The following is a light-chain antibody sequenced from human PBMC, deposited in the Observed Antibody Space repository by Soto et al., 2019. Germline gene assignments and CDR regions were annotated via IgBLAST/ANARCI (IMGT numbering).Light chain of an antibody. V-gene: IGKV3-20*01. CDR3: QQYGSSLSIT. Sequence: ESVLTQYPGTLSLSPGDRVTLSCRASQSVSSSYLAWYQQKPGQAPRLLIYGASSRATGISDMFSGSGSGTDFTLNISRLEPEDFAVYYCQQYGSSLSITFGQGTRLENK. CDR2: GAS. CDR1: QSVSSSY. J-gene: IGKJ5*01.